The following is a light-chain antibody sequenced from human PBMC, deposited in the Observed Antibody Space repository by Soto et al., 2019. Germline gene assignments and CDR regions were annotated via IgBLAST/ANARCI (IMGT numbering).Light chain of an antibody. V-gene: IGKV1-5*01. CDR3: QQYNSYGRT. Sequence: DIQMTQSPSTLSASVGDRVTITCRASQSISSWLAWYQQKPGKAPKLLIYDASSLESGVPSRFSGSGSGTELALTISSLQPDDFATYYCQQYNSYGRTFGQGTKVEIK. CDR2: DAS. CDR1: QSISSW. J-gene: IGKJ1*01.